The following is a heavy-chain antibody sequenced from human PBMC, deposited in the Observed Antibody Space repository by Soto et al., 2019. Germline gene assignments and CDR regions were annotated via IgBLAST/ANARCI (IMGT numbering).Heavy chain of an antibody. CDR2: ISGSGGST. V-gene: IGHV3-23*01. Sequence: GGSLRLSCAASGFTFSSYAMSWVRQAPGKGLEWVSAISGSGGSTYYADSVKGRFTISRDNSKNTLYLQMNSLRAEDTAVYYCAKDGQTTVTQNIFYYWGQGTLVTSPQ. CDR3: AKDGQTTVTQNIFYY. D-gene: IGHD4-17*01. CDR1: GFTFSSYA. J-gene: IGHJ4*02.